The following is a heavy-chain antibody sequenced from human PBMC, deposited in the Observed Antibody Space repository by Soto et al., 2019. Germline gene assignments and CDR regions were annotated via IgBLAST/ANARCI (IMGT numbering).Heavy chain of an antibody. V-gene: IGHV1-2*04. CDR3: ARESGGATCTLDYYYFYLDV. J-gene: IGHJ6*03. CDR1: GDTFNDYY. CDR2: INPNGGVT. D-gene: IGHD5-12*01. Sequence: QVQLVQSGAEVKKPGASVTVSCRSSGDTFNDYYIHWVRQAPGQGLEWMGWINPNGGVTKYAQKFQGWVTMTRDTSIRTVYMQLSRLRSLDTAVYYCARESGGATCTLDYYYFYLDVWGRGTTVTVSS.